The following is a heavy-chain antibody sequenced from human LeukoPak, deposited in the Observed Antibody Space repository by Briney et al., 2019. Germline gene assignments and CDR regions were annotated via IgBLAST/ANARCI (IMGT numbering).Heavy chain of an antibody. CDR2: IGDSGVST. D-gene: IGHD5-12*01. Sequence: PGGSLRLSCVASGFTFSTYGMTWVRQAPGKGLEWVSAIGDSGVSTYYADSVKGRFTISRDNSKNTLYLQMNSLRAEDTAVYHCAKGRYSGYDRTPAPDYWGQGTLVTVSS. CDR1: GFTFSTYG. J-gene: IGHJ4*02. V-gene: IGHV3-23*01. CDR3: AKGRYSGYDRTPAPDY.